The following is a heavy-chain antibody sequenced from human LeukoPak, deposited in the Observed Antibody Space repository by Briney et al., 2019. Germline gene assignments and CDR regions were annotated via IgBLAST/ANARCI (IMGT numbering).Heavy chain of an antibody. V-gene: IGHV3-21*01. J-gene: IGHJ3*02. CDR1: GFTFSSCS. CDR3: AREALGAGSGSYYNAASDI. Sequence: GGSLRLSCAASGFTFSSCSMNWVRQAPGKGLEWVSSISSSSSYIYYADSVKGRFTISRDNAKNSLYLQMNSLRAEDTAVYYCAREALGAGSGSYYNAASDIWGQGTMVTVSS. D-gene: IGHD3-10*01. CDR2: ISSSSSYI.